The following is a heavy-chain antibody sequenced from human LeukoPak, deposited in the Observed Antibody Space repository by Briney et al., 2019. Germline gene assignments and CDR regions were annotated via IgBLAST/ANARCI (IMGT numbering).Heavy chain of an antibody. CDR3: ARGQVSYYYDSSGYYSTPLDY. V-gene: IGHV3-21*01. CDR2: ISSSSSYI. J-gene: IGHJ4*02. D-gene: IGHD3-22*01. Sequence: PGGSLRLSCAASGFTFSSYSMNWVRQAPGKGLEWVSSISSSSSYIYYADSVKGRSTISRDNAKNSLYLQMNSLRAEDTAVYYCARGQVSYYYDSSGYYSTPLDYWGQGTLVTVSS. CDR1: GFTFSSYS.